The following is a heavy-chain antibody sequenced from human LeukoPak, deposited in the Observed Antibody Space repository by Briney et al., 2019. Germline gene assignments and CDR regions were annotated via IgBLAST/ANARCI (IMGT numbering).Heavy chain of an antibody. CDR2: ISYDGSNK. J-gene: IGHJ4*02. CDR1: GFTFSSYG. D-gene: IGHD4-17*01. V-gene: IGHV3-30*03. CDR3: ATPGGYGDYAPFDY. Sequence: PGGSLRLSCAASGFTFSSYGMRWVRQAPGKGLEWVAVISYDGSNKYYADSVKGRFTISRDNSKNTLYLQMNSLRAEDTAVYYCATPGGYGDYAPFDYWGQGTLVTVSS.